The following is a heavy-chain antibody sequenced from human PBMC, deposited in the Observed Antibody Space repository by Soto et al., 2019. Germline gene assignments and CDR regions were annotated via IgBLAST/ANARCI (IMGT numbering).Heavy chain of an antibody. CDR2: MNPNSGNT. Sequence: QVQLVQSGAEVKKPGASVKVSCKASGYTFTSYDINWVRQATGQGLEWMGWMNPNSGNTGYAQKFQGRVTMTTNTSVSRAYMELRSLRSEDPAVYYWESSHVVVPDWYYGLYVWGQGTTDTVSS. CDR3: ESSHVVVPDWYYGLYV. CDR1: GYTFTSYD. J-gene: IGHJ6*01. V-gene: IGHV1-8*01. D-gene: IGHD2-2*01.